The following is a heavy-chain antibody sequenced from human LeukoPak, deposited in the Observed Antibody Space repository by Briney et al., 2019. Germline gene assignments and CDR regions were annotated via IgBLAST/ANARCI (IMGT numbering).Heavy chain of an antibody. J-gene: IGHJ4*02. V-gene: IGHV3-23*01. CDR1: GFTFTDFA. D-gene: IGHD3-22*01. CDR2: IGGGGTNT. Sequence: GGSLRLSCAASGFTFTDFAMNWVRQAPGKGLGWVSGIGGGGTNTDYADSVKGRFTISRDNSKNTLTLQMSSLRADDTAVYFCAKDARGYHRPIDHWGQGILVTVSS. CDR3: AKDARGYHRPIDH.